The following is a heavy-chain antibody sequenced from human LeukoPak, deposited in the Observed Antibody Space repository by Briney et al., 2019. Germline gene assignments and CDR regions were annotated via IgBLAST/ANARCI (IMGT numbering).Heavy chain of an antibody. CDR1: GGSINSGGYY. J-gene: IGHJ6*02. D-gene: IGHD2-2*01. Sequence: PSGTLSLTCTVSGGSINSGGYYWSWIRQHPGKGLEWIGYIYYSGSTYYNPSLKSRVTISVDTSKNQFSLKLSSVTAADTAVYYCARDVSSGDYCSSTSCPGYYGMDVWGQGTTVTVSS. V-gene: IGHV4-31*03. CDR2: IYYSGST. CDR3: ARDVSSGDYCSSTSCPGYYGMDV.